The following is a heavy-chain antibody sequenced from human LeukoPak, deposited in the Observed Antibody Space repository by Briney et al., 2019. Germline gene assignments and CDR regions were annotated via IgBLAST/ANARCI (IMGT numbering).Heavy chain of an antibody. CDR2: ISSSSSHI. V-gene: IGHV3-21*01. Sequence: GGSLRLSCAASGFTFSSYSMNWVRQAPGKGLEWVSSISSSSSHIYYADSVKGRFTISRDNAKNSLYLQMNSLRAEDTAVYYCARAPRYYFDYWGQGTLVTVSS. CDR1: GFTFSSYS. J-gene: IGHJ4*02. CDR3: ARAPRYYFDY.